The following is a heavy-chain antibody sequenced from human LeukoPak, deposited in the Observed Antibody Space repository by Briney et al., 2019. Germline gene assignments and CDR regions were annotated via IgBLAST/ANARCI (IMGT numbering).Heavy chain of an antibody. D-gene: IGHD3-10*01. V-gene: IGHV4-39*01. Sequence: SSETLSLTCTVSGGSISSSSYYWGWIRQPPGKGLEWIGSIYYSGSTYYNPSPKSRVTISVDTSKNQFSLKMTSVTAADTAVYYCASGLYNSGSFMFDSWGQGTLVTVSS. CDR1: GGSISSSSYY. CDR2: IYYSGST. J-gene: IGHJ4*02. CDR3: ASGLYNSGSFMFDS.